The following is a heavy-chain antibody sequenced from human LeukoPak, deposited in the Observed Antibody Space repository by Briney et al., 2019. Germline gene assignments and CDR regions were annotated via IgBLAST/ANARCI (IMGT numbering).Heavy chain of an antibody. CDR3: ARGVEPLAANTLAY. CDR1: GFTVITND. D-gene: IGHD1-14*01. CDR2: LCDGNT. J-gene: IGHJ4*02. Sequence: GGSLRLSCAASGFTVITNDMTWVRQAPGKGLEWVSVLCDGNTKYADSVQGRFIISRDNSKNTLYLEMNSLSPDDTAVYYCARGVEPLAANTLAYWGQGALVTVSS. V-gene: IGHV3-53*01.